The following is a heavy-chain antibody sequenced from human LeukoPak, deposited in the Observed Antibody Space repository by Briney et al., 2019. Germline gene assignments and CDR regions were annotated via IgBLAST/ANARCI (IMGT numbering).Heavy chain of an antibody. J-gene: IGHJ6*04. CDR3: ARDWAYYYYGMDV. D-gene: IGHD7-27*01. Sequence: GGSLRLSCAASGFTFSSYSMNCVRQAPGKGLECVSSISSSSSYIYYAASVKGRFTISRDNAKNSLYLQMNSLRAEDTAVYYCARDWAYYYYGMDVWGKGTTVTVSS. CDR1: GFTFSSYS. V-gene: IGHV3-21*01. CDR2: ISSSSSYI.